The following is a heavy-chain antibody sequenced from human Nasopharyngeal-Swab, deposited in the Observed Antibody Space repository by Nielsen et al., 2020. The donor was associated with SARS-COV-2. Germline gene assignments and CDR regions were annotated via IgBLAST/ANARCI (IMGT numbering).Heavy chain of an antibody. CDR3: AKDQMAHFDY. CDR1: GFTFSSYG. D-gene: IGHD5-24*01. V-gene: IGHV3-30*18. J-gene: IGHJ4*02. CDR2: ISYDGSKK. Sequence: GESLKISCAASGFTFSSYGMHWVRQAPGKGLEWVAVISYDGSKKYYADSVEGRFTISRDNSKNTLYLQMNSLRAEDTAVYYCAKDQMAHFDYWGQGTLVTVSS.